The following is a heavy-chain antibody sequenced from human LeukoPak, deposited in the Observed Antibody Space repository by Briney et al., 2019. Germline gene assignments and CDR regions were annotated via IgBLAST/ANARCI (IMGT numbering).Heavy chain of an antibody. CDR1: GFTFSSYA. CDR3: AKDPAGAYIAAATFDY. D-gene: IGHD6-13*01. CDR2: MSGSSGST. V-gene: IGHV3-23*01. Sequence: GGSLRLSCAASGFTFSSYAMSWVRQAPGKGLEWVSAMSGSSGSTYYADSVKGRFTISRDNSKNTLYLQMNSLRAEDTAVYYCAKDPAGAYIAAATFDYWGQGTLVTVSS. J-gene: IGHJ4*02.